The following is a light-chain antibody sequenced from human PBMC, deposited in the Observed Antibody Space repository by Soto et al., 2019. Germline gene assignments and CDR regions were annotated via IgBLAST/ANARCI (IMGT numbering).Light chain of an antibody. J-gene: IGKJ1*01. Sequence: DIQMTQSPSSLSASVGDRVTITCLASQAIRNDLAWYQQKPGRAPKRLIYGSSTLQSGVPSRFSGSGSGTEFTLTISSLQPEDFATYYCLQHNVFPRTFGQGTKVEIK. V-gene: IGKV1-17*01. CDR1: QAIRND. CDR2: GSS. CDR3: LQHNVFPRT.